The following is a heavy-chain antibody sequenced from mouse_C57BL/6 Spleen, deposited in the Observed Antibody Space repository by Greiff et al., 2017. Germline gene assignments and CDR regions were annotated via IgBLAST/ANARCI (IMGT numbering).Heavy chain of an antibody. J-gene: IGHJ2*01. D-gene: IGHD2-3*01. Sequence: VQLQQSAPELVKPGASVKISCKASGYTFTDYYMNWVKQSHGKSLEWIGDINPNNGGTSYNQKFKGKATLTVDKSSSTAYMELRSLTSEDSAVYYCARVDGFSPDYWGQGTTLTVSS. CDR2: INPNNGGT. CDR3: ARVDGFSPDY. V-gene: IGHV1-26*01. CDR1: GYTFTDYY.